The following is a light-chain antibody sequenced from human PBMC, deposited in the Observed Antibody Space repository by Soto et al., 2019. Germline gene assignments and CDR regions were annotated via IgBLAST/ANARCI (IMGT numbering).Light chain of an antibody. J-gene: IGKJ1*01. CDR2: GAS. CDR3: QQYSSSPWT. CDR1: QSVSSSH. Sequence: EIVLTQSPGTLSLSPGERATLSCRASQSVSSSHLAWYQQKPGQAPRLLIYGASSRATGIPDRFSGSGSGTDFTLTISRLEPEDFAVYYCQQYSSSPWTFGQGTKVEIK. V-gene: IGKV3-20*01.